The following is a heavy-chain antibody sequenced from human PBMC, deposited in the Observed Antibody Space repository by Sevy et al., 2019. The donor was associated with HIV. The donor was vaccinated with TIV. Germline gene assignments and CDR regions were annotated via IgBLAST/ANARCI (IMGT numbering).Heavy chain of an antibody. CDR3: ARGGYCTNNVCYGSIDY. J-gene: IGHJ4*02. D-gene: IGHD2-8*01. CDR2: IWDNGSKK. Sequence: GGSLRLSCAASGFTFRSYGMHWVRQAPGKGLEWVAVIWDNGSKKNYAASVKSRFTITRDNSKNKLYLQKNSLRAEDKAVYYCARGGYCTNNVCYGSIDYWGRGTLVTVSS. V-gene: IGHV3-33*01. CDR1: GFTFRSYG.